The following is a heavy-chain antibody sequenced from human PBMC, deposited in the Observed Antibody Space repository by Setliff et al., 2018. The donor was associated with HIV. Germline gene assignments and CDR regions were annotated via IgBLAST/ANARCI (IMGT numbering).Heavy chain of an antibody. D-gene: IGHD1-26*01. J-gene: IGHJ3*02. CDR3: ARGQPQGGGTYWSAFDI. Sequence: PSETLSLTCTVSGGSISSGSYYWSWIRQPAGKGLEWIGRIYTSGSTNYNPSLKSRVTISVDTSKNQFSLKLSSVTAADTAVYYCARGQPQGGGTYWSAFDIWGQGTMVTVSS. CDR1: GGSISSGSYY. V-gene: IGHV4-61*02. CDR2: IYTSGST.